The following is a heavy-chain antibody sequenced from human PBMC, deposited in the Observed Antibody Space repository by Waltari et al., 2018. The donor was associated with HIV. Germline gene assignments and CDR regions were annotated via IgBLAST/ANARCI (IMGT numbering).Heavy chain of an antibody. D-gene: IGHD1-1*01. V-gene: IGHV3-23*01. CDR2: ISNSGGST. CDR1: GFTFSNYG. J-gene: IGHJ3*02. CDR3: AKSWIRLGGDN. Sequence: EVQLLESGGGLVQPGGSLRLSCAASGFTFSNYGMSWVRQPPGKGRGGVSGISNSGGSTNYADSGKGRFTVSRDNSKNTLYLQMNSLIAEDTAVYYCAKSWIRLGGDNWGQGTMVTVSS.